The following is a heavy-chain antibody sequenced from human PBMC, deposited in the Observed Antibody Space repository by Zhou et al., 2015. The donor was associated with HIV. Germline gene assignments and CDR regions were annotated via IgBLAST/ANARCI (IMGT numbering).Heavy chain of an antibody. CDR2: MSPRSGNT. J-gene: IGHJ4*02. V-gene: IGHV1-8*01. CDR1: GYSFTSHD. Sequence: QVQLVQSGAEVKKPGASVKVSCKAAGYSFTSHDVNWVRQATGQGLEWMGWMSPRSGNTVYGQKFQGRVSVTRNISTSTAYMELSSLRFEDTAVYYCVRASLNRGLKGYYFDFWGQGTLVTVSS. CDR3: VRASLNRGLKGYYFDF. D-gene: IGHD3-10*01.